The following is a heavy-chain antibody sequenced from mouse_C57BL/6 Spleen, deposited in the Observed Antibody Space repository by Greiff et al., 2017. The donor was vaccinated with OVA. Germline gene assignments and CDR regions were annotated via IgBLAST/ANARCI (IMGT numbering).Heavy chain of an antibody. CDR2: IHPNSGST. V-gene: IGHV1-64*01. CDR3: ARGSPLGWYIDV. CDR1: GYTFTSYW. J-gene: IGHJ1*03. Sequence: QVQLQQPGAELVKPGASVKLSCKASGYTFTSYWMHWVKQRPGQGLEWIGMIHPNSGSTNYNEKFKSKATLTVDKSSSTAYMQLSSLTSEDSAVYYCARGSPLGWYIDVWGTGTTVTVSS. D-gene: IGHD6-1*01.